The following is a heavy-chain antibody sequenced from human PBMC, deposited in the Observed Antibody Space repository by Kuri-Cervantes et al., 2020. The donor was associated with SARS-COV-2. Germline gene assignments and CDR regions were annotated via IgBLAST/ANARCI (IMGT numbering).Heavy chain of an antibody. CDR1: GFTFDDYG. D-gene: IGHD3-16*01. J-gene: IGHJ6*02. CDR2: IYSGGSST. V-gene: IGHV3-23*03. Sequence: GESLKISCAASGFTFDDYGMSWVRQAPGKGLEWVSVIYSGGSSTYYADSVKGRFTISRDNSKNTLYLQMNSLRAEDTAVYYCAKDLGDYGMDVWGQGTTVTVSS. CDR3: AKDLGDYGMDV.